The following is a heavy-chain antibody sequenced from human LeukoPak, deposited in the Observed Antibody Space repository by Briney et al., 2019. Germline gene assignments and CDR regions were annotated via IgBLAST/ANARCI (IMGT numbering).Heavy chain of an antibody. V-gene: IGHV3-74*01. J-gene: IGHJ4*02. Sequence: GGSLRLSCAASGLTFSSYPMHWVRQAPGKGLVWVSHINSDGSWTSYADSVKGRFTISKDNAKNTVYLQMNNLRAEDTAVYYCVSFYETYWGRGTLVTVSS. CDR3: VSFYETY. CDR1: GLTFSSYP. D-gene: IGHD2/OR15-2a*01. CDR2: INSDGSWT.